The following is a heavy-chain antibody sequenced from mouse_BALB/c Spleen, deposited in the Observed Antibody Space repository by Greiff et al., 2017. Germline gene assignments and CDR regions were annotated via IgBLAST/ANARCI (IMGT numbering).Heavy chain of an antibody. D-gene: IGHD3-1*01. J-gene: IGHJ2*01. CDR3: ARHTGYFDY. CDR1: GYTFTSYW. Sequence: QVQLQQPGAELVKPGAPVKLSCKASGYTFTSYWMNWVKQRPGRGLEWIGRIDPSDSETHYNQKFKDKATLTVDKSSSTDYIQLSSLTSEDSAVYYCARHTGYFDYWGQGTTLTVSS. CDR2: IDPSDSET. V-gene: IGHV1-69*02.